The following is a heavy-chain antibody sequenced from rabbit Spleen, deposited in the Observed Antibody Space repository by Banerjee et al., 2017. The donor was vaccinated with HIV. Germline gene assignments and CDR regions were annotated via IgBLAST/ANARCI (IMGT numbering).Heavy chain of an antibody. D-gene: IGHD8-1*01. CDR3: ARDTGSSFSSYGMDL. J-gene: IGHJ6*01. V-gene: IGHV1S40*01. CDR2: IDAGSSSGFT. Sequence: QSLEESGGDMVKPGASLTLTCTASGFSFSSNHYMCWVRQAPGKGLEWIACIDAGSSSGFTYSATWAKGRFTCSKTSSTTVTLQMTSLTVADTATYFCARDTGSSFSSYGMDLWGQGTLVTVS. CDR1: GFSFSSNHY.